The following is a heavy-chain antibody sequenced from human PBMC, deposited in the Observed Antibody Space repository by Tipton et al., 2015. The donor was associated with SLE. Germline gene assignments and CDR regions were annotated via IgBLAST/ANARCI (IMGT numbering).Heavy chain of an antibody. V-gene: IGHV5-10-1*01. CDR3: AITGYCSGGSCCAYCMDV. CDR1: GYSFTSYW. J-gene: IGHJ6*03. Sequence: QLVQSGAEVKKPGESLRISCKGSGYSFTSYWISWVRQIPGKGLGWMGRIDPSESYTNYSPSFQGHVTISADKTISTAYLQWSSLKASDTAMYYCAITGYCSGGSCCAYCMDVWGKGTTVTVFS. D-gene: IGHD2-15*01. CDR2: IDPSESYT.